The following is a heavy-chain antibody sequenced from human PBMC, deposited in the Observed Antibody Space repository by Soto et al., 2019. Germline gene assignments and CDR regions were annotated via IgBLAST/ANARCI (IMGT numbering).Heavy chain of an antibody. Sequence: EVQLVESGGGLVQPGGSLRLSCAASGFTFSDHYMDWVRQAPGKGLEWVGRTRNKANSYTTEYAASVKGRFTISRDDSKNALYMQMNSLKTVATAVYYCARVEFNSCRYSSDRHFDYWGQGTLVTVSS. J-gene: IGHJ4*02. CDR1: GFTFSDHY. CDR2: TRNKANSYTT. CDR3: ARVEFNSCRYSSDRHFDY. V-gene: IGHV3-72*01. D-gene: IGHD6-19*01.